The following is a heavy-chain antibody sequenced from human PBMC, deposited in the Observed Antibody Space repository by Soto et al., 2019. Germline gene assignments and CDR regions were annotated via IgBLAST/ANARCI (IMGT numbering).Heavy chain of an antibody. D-gene: IGHD6-13*01. V-gene: IGHV3-30-3*01. Sequence: QVRLVESGGGVVQPGGSLRLSCAASGFTFSNFAMRWVRQAPGKGLEWVAVTSYDGNNKDYADSVKGRFTISRDNSKNTLFLQVNSLRPEDTAVYYCARERAIAATGIFYYWGQGTLVTVSS. J-gene: IGHJ4*02. CDR1: GFTFSNFA. CDR3: ARERAIAATGIFYY. CDR2: TSYDGNNK.